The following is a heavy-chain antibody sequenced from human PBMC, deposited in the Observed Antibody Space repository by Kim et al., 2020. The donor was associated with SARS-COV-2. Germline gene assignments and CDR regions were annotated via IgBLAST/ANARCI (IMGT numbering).Heavy chain of an antibody. J-gene: IGHJ4*02. D-gene: IGHD5-18*01. V-gene: IGHV3-48*03. CDR2: ISSSGSTI. CDR1: GFTFSSYE. Sequence: GGSLRLSCAASGFTFSSYEMNWVRQAPGKGLEWVSYISSSGSTIYYADSVKGRFTISRDNAKNSLYLQMNSLRAEDTAVYYCARDLVVGTPSTKTAMVHRYDYWGQGTLVTVSS. CDR3: ARDLVVGTPSTKTAMVHRYDY.